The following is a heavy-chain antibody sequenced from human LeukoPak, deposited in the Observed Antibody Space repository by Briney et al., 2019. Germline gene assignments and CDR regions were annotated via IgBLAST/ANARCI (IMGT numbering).Heavy chain of an antibody. V-gene: IGHV4-59*01. CDR3: ARGVYIAAAQYGY. Sequence: SETLSFTCTVSGGSISSYYWSWIRQPPGNGLEWIGYIYYSGTTNYNPSLKSRVTISVDTSKNQFSLKLSSVTAADTAVYYCARGVYIAAAQYGYWGQGTLVTVSS. CDR1: GGSISSYY. D-gene: IGHD6-13*01. J-gene: IGHJ4*02. CDR2: IYYSGTT.